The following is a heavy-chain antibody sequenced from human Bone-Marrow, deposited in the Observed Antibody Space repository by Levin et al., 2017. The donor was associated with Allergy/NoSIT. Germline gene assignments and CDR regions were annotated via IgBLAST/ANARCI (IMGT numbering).Heavy chain of an antibody. CDR2: ISSSGSTI. V-gene: IGHV3-11*01. D-gene: IGHD1/OR15-1a*01. J-gene: IGHJ5*02. CDR3: ARNPLTTGTTLNWFDP. CDR1: GFTFSDYY. Sequence: AGGSLRLSCAASGFTFSDYYMSWIRQAPGRGLEWVSYISSSGSTIYYADSVKGRFTISRDNAKASLYLQMNSLRAEDTAVYYCARNPLTTGTTLNWFDPWGQGTLVTVSS.